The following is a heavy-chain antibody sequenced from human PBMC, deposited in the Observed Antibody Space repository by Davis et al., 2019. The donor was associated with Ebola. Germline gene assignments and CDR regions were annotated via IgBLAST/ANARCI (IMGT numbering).Heavy chain of an antibody. V-gene: IGHV1-18*01. CDR2: INTYNGNT. J-gene: IGHJ4*02. CDR1: GYTFTTYG. CDR3: ARDGYNWGFFDY. Sequence: ASVKVSCKASGYTFTTYGLVWVRQAPGQGLEWMGRINTYNGNTNYAQRLQGRVTMTIDTSTNTAYMELRNLRSDDTALYYCARDGYNWGFFDYWGQGTLVTVSS. D-gene: IGHD5-24*01.